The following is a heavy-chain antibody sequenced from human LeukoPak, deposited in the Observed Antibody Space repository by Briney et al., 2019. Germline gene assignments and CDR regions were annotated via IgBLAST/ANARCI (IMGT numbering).Heavy chain of an antibody. CDR2: ISTYNGNT. Sequence: ASVKVSCKASGYTFTVYYMHWVRQAPGQGLEWMGWISTYNGNTKYAQDLQGRVTMTTDTSTSTAYMELRSLRSDDTAVYYCARDLDWVFDLWGRGTLVTVPS. CDR3: ARDLDWVFDL. V-gene: IGHV1-18*04. D-gene: IGHD3-9*01. CDR1: GYTFTVYY. J-gene: IGHJ2*01.